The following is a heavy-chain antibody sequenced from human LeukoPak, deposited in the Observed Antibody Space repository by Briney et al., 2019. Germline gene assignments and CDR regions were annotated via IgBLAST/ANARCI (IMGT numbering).Heavy chain of an antibody. CDR1: GDSVSSNSDA. D-gene: IGHD6-19*01. CDR3: ARAPHAVAGTVYFDY. CDR2: TFYRSRWYN. V-gene: IGHV6-1*01. J-gene: IGHJ4*02. Sequence: SQTLSLTPAISGDSVSSNSDAWNWVRQSPSRGLEWLGRTFYRSRWYNDYATSVRSRINITPDTSNNQFSLQLNSVTPEDTAVYYCARAPHAVAGTVYFDYWDQGTLVTVSS.